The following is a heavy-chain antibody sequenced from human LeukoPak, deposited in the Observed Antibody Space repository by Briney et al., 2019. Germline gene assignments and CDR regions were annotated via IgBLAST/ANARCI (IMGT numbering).Heavy chain of an antibody. J-gene: IGHJ3*02. Sequence: GGSLRLSCAASGFTFSSYWMHWVRQAPGKGLVWVSRINSDGSSTSYADSVKGRFTISRDNAKNTLYLQMNSLRAEDTAVYYCARERLGRGGGLYDAFDIWGQGTMVTVSS. CDR1: GFTFSSYW. CDR2: INSDGSST. CDR3: ARERLGRGGGLYDAFDI. V-gene: IGHV3-74*01. D-gene: IGHD7-27*01.